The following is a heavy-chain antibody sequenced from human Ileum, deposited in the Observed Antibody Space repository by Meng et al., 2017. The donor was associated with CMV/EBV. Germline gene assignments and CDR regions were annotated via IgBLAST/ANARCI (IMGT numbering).Heavy chain of an antibody. CDR2: IRYDGSNK. V-gene: IGHV3-30*02. D-gene: IGHD3-3*01. CDR1: GFTFSGYG. CDR3: AKHISISGVVIMGAFDI. J-gene: IGHJ3*02. Sequence: GESLKISCAASGFTFSGYGMHWVRQAPGKGPEWVAFIRYDGSNKYYADSVKGRFTISRDNSKNTLYLQMNSLSAEDTAVYYCAKHISISGVVIMGAFDIWGQGTMVTVSS.